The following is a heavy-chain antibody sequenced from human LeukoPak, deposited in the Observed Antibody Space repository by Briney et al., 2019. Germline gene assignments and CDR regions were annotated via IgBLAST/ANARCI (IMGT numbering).Heavy chain of an antibody. CDR3: ARFRYCNSANNCYYDFDF. D-gene: IGHD2/OR15-2a*01. J-gene: IGHJ4*02. CDR1: GASISGSNYY. Sequence: SETLSLTCTVSGASISGSNYYWSWIRQPPGKGLEWIGYIYHSGYTYYNPSLKSRVTMSVDTSKNQFSLKLSSMTAADTAVYYCARFRYCNSANNCYYDFDFWGQGTLVTVSS. CDR2: IYHSGYT. V-gene: IGHV4-30-4*02.